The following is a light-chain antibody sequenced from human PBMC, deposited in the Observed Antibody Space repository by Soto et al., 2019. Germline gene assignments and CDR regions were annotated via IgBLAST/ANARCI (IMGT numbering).Light chain of an antibody. V-gene: IGKV3-15*01. CDR2: DAS. Sequence: EILMTQSPATLSVSPGDRATLSCRASQSVDNDLAWYLPKPGQPPRLLIYDASTRETGIPARFSGSQAGTECTRAISSLLSEDVSVDSCQQYNNSPLTFRGGTKVDIK. CDR1: QSVDND. J-gene: IGKJ4*01. CDR3: QQYNNSPLT.